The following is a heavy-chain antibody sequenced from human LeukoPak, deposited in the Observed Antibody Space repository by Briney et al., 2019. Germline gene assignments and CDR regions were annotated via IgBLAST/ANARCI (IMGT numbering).Heavy chain of an antibody. V-gene: IGHV1-2*02. CDR3: ARIGLKSSGYYRLDY. CDR2: INPNSGDT. CDR1: GYTFTGYY. D-gene: IGHD3-22*01. Sequence: GASVKVSCKTSGYTFTGYYLHWVRQAPGQGLEWMGWINPNSGDTTYTQKFQGRVTMTGDTSISTAYMELSRLMPDDTAVYYCARIGLKSSGYYRLDYWGQGTLVTVSS. J-gene: IGHJ4*02.